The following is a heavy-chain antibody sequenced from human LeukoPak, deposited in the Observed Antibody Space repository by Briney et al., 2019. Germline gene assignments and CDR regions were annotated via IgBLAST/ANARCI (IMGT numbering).Heavy chain of an antibody. CDR1: GFTFSSYW. D-gene: IGHD3-22*01. V-gene: IGHV3-74*01. Sequence: GGALRLSCAASGFTFSSYWMHWVRQVPGKGLVWVSRINSDGSRTTYADSVKGRFTSSRDNAKNTLYLQMNSLRVEDTAVYYCAIIYDSSGYYAFDIWGQGTMVTVSS. CDR2: INSDGSRT. J-gene: IGHJ3*02. CDR3: AIIYDSSGYYAFDI.